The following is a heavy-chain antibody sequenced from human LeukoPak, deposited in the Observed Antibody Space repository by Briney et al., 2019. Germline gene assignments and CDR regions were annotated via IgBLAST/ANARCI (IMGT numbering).Heavy chain of an antibody. V-gene: IGHV3-23*01. CDR3: AKIGLVYYYGSGSYYNSRDAFDI. CDR2: ISGSGGST. Sequence: GGSLRLSCAASGFTFSSYAMSWVRQAPGKGLEWVSAISGSGGSTYYADSVKGRFTISRDNSKNTLYLQMNSLRAEDTAVYYCAKIGLVYYYGSGSYYNSRDAFDIWGQGTMVTVSS. CDR1: GFTFSSYA. J-gene: IGHJ3*02. D-gene: IGHD3-10*01.